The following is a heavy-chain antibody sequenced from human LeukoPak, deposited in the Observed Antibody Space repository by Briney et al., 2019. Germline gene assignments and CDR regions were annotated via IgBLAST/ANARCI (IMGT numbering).Heavy chain of an antibody. D-gene: IGHD6-19*01. CDR2: IIPILGIA. CDR1: GGTFSSYA. J-gene: IGHJ6*02. V-gene: IGHV1-69*04. CDR3: AADHAYSSGWIAHYYGMDV. Sequence: GASVKVSCKASGGTFSSYAISWVRQAPGQGLEWMGRIIPILGIANYAQKFQGRVTITADKSTSTAYMELSSLRSEDTAVYYCAADHAYSSGWIAHYYGMDVWGQGTTVTVSS.